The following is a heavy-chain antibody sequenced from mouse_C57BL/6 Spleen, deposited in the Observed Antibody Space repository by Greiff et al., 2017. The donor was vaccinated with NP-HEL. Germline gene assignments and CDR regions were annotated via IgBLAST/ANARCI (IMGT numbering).Heavy chain of an antibody. CDR1: GFTFSSYA. Sequence: EVMLVESGGGLVKPGGSLKLSCAASGFTFSSYAMSWVRQTPEKRLEWVATISDGGSYTYYPDNVKGRFTISRDNAKNNLYLQMSHLKSEDTAMDYCARDILDSSSYCFDYWGQGTTLTVSS. J-gene: IGHJ2*01. CDR2: ISDGGSYT. V-gene: IGHV5-4*01. CDR3: ARDILDSSSYCFDY. D-gene: IGHD1-1*01.